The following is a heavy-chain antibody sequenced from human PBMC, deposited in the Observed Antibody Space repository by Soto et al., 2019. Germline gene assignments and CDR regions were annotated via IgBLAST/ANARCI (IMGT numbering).Heavy chain of an antibody. CDR1: GFPFSSYA. CDR3: ATSFRYFDN. D-gene: IGHD3-9*01. V-gene: IGHV3-23*01. J-gene: IGHJ4*02. CDR2: ISGNGAET. Sequence: EVQLLESGGGLVQPGGSVRLSCAASGFPFSSYAMSWVRQAPGKGLEWVSAISGNGAETSYAASVRGRFTISRDNSRDTLYLQMNSLRADDTAVYYCATSFRYFDNWGQGTRVTVSS.